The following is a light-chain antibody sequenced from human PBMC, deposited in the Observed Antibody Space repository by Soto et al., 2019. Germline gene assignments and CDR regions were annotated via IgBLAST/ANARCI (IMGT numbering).Light chain of an antibody. CDR3: QQYDIWPPYT. CDR1: QNIRSS. Sequence: EVVMTQYPASLSASPGERVTLSCRASQNIRSSLAWYQQRPGQAPRLLIYDASTRATGIPPRFSGGGSGTEFTVTISSLQSEDFAIYYCQQYDIWPPYTFGQGTKVEF. V-gene: IGKV3-15*01. J-gene: IGKJ2*01. CDR2: DAS.